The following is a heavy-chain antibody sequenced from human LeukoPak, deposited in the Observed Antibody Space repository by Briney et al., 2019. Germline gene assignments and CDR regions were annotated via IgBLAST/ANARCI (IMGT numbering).Heavy chain of an antibody. J-gene: IGHJ4*02. CDR3: ARHPMYGDYGRFDY. CDR1: GGSISSSSYY. V-gene: IGHV4-61*05. Sequence: SETLSLTCSVSGGSISSSSYYWGWIRQPPGKGLEWIGYIYYSGSTNCNPSLKSRVTISVDTSKNQFSLKLSSVTAADTAVYYCARHPMYGDYGRFDYWGQGTLVTVSS. D-gene: IGHD4-17*01. CDR2: IYYSGST.